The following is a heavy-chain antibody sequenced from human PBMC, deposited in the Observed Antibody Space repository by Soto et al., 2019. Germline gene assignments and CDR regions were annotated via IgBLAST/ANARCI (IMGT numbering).Heavy chain of an antibody. V-gene: IGHV1-69*01. CDR1: GGTFSSYA. CDR3: ARAYYDILTGYYKWYGMDV. Sequence: QVQLVQSGAEVKKPGSSVKVSCKASGGTFSSYAISWVRQAPGQGLEWMGGIIPIFGTANYAQKFQGRVTITADGSTSTAYMELSSLRSEDTAVYYCARAYYDILTGYYKWYGMDVWGQGTTVTVSS. J-gene: IGHJ6*02. D-gene: IGHD3-9*01. CDR2: IIPIFGTA.